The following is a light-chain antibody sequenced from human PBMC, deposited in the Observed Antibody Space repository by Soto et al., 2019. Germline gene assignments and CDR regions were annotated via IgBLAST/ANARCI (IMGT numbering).Light chain of an antibody. CDR3: QQYNSYPLT. CDR1: QSISTW. V-gene: IGKV1-5*01. Sequence: DIQMTQSPSTLSPSVGDRVTITCQASQSISTWLAWYQQIPGKAPKLLIYDASSLKSGVPSRFSGSGSGTEFNLTISRLQPDDFATYYCQQYNSYPLTFGGGTKVDIK. CDR2: DAS. J-gene: IGKJ4*01.